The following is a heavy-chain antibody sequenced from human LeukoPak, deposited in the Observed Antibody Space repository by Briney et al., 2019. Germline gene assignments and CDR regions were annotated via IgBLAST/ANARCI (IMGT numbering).Heavy chain of an antibody. D-gene: IGHD3-22*01. Sequence: GASVKVSCKASGGTFSSYAISWVRQAPGQGLEWMGRIIPIFGIANYAQKFQGRVTITADKSTSTAYMELSSLRSEDTAVYYCASYDSSGCYWTWWGQGTLVTVSS. CDR2: IIPIFGIA. CDR1: GGTFSSYA. J-gene: IGHJ4*02. V-gene: IGHV1-69*04. CDR3: ASYDSSGCYWTW.